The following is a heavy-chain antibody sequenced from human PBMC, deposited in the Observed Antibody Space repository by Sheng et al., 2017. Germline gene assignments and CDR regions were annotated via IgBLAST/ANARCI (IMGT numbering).Heavy chain of an antibody. J-gene: IGHJ3*02. CDR3: ARDHYDFGTAFDI. CDR2: ISANNGNT. D-gene: IGHD3-3*01. Sequence: QVQLVQSGAEVKKPGASVKVSCKASGYTFTDYGFSWVRQAPGQGLEWMGWISANNGNTNYAQKIQGRVTMTTDRSTSTAYMELRSLRSDDTAMYYCARDHYDFGTAFDIWGQGTMVTVSS. V-gene: IGHV1-18*01. CDR1: GYTFTDYG.